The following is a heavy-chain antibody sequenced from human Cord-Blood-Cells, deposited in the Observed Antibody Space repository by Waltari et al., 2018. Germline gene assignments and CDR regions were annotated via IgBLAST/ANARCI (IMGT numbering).Heavy chain of an antibody. Sequence: QVQLVQSGAEVKKPGSSVKVPCKASGGTFSSYAISWVRQAPGQGLEWMGGIIPIFGTANYAQKFQGRVTITADESTSTAYMELSSLRSEDTAVYYCARVGGYCSSTSCYWFDPWGQGTLVTVSS. CDR3: ARVGGYCSSTSCYWFDP. CDR2: IIPIFGTA. J-gene: IGHJ5*02. CDR1: GGTFSSYA. D-gene: IGHD2-2*01. V-gene: IGHV1-69*01.